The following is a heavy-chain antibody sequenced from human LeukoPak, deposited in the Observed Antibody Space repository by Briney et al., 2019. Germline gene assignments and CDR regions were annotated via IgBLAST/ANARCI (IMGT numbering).Heavy chain of an antibody. CDR3: AREAAGKYYFDY. V-gene: IGHV4-61*08. CDR1: GGSISSGGYY. Sequence: SQTLSLTCTVSGGSISSGGYYWSWIRQPPGKGLEWIGYIYYSGSTNYNPSLKSRVTISVDTSKNQFSLKLSSVTAADTAVYYCAREAAGKYYFDYWGQGTLVTVSS. D-gene: IGHD1-26*01. CDR2: IYYSGST. J-gene: IGHJ4*02.